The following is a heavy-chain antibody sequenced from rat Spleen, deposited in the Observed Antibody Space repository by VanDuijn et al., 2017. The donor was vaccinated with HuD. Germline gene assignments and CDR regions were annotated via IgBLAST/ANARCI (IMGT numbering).Heavy chain of an antibody. V-gene: IGHV5S10*01. Sequence: EVQLVESGGGLVQPGRSLTLSCAASGFTFSDYNMAWVRQAPKKGLEWVATIIYDGSRTYYRDSVKGRFTISRDNARSSLYLQMDSLRSEDTSTYYCAKDSAAIPWYFDFWGPGTMVTVSS. CDR2: IIYDGSRT. J-gene: IGHJ1*01. D-gene: IGHD1-2*01. CDR1: GFTFSDYN. CDR3: AKDSAAIPWYFDF.